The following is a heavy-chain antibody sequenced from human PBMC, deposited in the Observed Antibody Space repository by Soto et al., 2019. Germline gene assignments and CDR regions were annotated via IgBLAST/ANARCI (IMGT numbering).Heavy chain of an antibody. J-gene: IGHJ4*02. Sequence: ASVKVSCKASGYTFTSYGISWVRQAPGQGLEWMGWISAYNGNTNYAQKLQGRVTMTTDTSTSTAYMELRSLRSDDTAVYYCARDQNTIFGVVTYFDYWGQGTLVTVSS. D-gene: IGHD3-3*01. CDR2: ISAYNGNT. CDR3: ARDQNTIFGVVTYFDY. CDR1: GYTFTSYG. V-gene: IGHV1-18*01.